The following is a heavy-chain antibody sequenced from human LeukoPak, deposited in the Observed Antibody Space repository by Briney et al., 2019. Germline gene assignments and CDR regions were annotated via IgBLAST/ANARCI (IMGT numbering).Heavy chain of an antibody. CDR1: GGSISSYY. V-gene: IGHV4-59*01. CDR2: IYYIGST. J-gene: IGHJ6*03. D-gene: IGHD3-22*01. CDR3: ARDRTVEPYYYDSSGYYRYYYYMDV. Sequence: SETLSLTCTVSGGSISSYYWSWIRQPPGKGLEWIGYIYYIGSTNYNPSLKSRVTISVDTSKNQFSLKLSSVTAADTAVYYCARDRTVEPYYYDSSGYYRYYYYMDVWGKGTTVTVSS.